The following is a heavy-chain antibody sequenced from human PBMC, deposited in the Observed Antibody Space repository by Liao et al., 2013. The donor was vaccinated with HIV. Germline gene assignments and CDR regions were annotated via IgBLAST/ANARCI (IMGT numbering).Heavy chain of an antibody. J-gene: IGHJ4*02. CDR2: IYYSGST. V-gene: IGHV4-61*10. Sequence: QVQLQESGPGLVKPSQTLSLTCTVSGGSISSGSYYWSWIRQPAGKGLEWIGYIYYSGSTNYNPSLKSRVTISVDTSKNQFSLKLSSVTAADTAVYYCARDTGWYFDYWGQGTLVTVSS. CDR1: GGSISSGSYY. CDR3: ARDTGWYFDY. D-gene: IGHD6-19*01.